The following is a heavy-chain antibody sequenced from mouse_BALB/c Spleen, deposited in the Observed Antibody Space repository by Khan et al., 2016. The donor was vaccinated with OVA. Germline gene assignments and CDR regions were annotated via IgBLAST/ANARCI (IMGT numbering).Heavy chain of an antibody. V-gene: IGHV2-3*01. CDR2: IWGDGST. J-gene: IGHJ4*01. CDR3: AKFTPDYYSMDY. Sequence: VQLQESGPGLVAPSQSLSITCTVSGFSLSSNGVSWVRQPPGKGLEWLGVIWGDGSTNYHSTLKSRLIISKDNSKSQVFLKLNSLQTDDTATYYCAKFTPDYYSMDYWGQGTSVTGSS. CDR1: GFSLSSNG. D-gene: IGHD1-1*01.